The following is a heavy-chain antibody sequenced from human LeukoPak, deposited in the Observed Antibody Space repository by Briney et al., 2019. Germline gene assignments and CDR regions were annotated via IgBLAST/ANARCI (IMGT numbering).Heavy chain of an antibody. V-gene: IGHV5-51*01. Sequence: GESLKISCKGSGYSFTSYWIGWVRQMPGKGLEWMGIIYPGDSDTRYSPSFQGQVTISADKSNSTAYLQWSSLKASDTAMYYCARQAYSSSYGMDVWGQGTTVTVSS. CDR2: IYPGDSDT. J-gene: IGHJ6*02. CDR3: ARQAYSSSYGMDV. CDR1: GYSFTSYW. D-gene: IGHD6-13*01.